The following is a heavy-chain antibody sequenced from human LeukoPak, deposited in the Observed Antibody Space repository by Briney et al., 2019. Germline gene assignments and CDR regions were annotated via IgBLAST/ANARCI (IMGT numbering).Heavy chain of an antibody. CDR1: GFTFSSYE. Sequence: GGSLRLSCAASGFTFSSYEMNWVRQAPGKGLEWVSSISSSSSYIYYADSVKGRFTISRDNAKNTLYLQMNSLRAEDTAVYYCAKDYGTSCPDYWGQGTLVTVSS. CDR3: AKDYGTSCPDY. D-gene: IGHD2-2*01. J-gene: IGHJ4*02. V-gene: IGHV3-21*01. CDR2: ISSSSSYI.